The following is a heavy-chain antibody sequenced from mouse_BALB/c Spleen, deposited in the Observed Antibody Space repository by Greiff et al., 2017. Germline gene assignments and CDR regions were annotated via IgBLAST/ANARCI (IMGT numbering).Heavy chain of an antibody. Sequence: EVMLVESGGGLVKPGGSLKLSCAASGFTFSDYYMYWVRQTPEKRLEWVATISDGGSYTYYPDSVKGRFTISRDNAKNNLYLQMSSLKSEDTAMYYCARGYDGYAMDYWGQGTSVTVSS. D-gene: IGHD2-2*01. V-gene: IGHV5-4*02. J-gene: IGHJ4*01. CDR1: GFTFSDYY. CDR3: ARGYDGYAMDY. CDR2: ISDGGSYT.